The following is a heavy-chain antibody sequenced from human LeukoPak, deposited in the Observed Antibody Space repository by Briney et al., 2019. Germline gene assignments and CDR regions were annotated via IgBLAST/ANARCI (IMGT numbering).Heavy chain of an antibody. J-gene: IGHJ4*02. CDR2: ISSAGTT. Sequence: GSLRLSCAASGFTVSSSYMSWLRQAPGKGLEWVSIISSAGTTYYADSVKGRFTISRDNSKNTVYLQVNSLRDEDTAVYYCARDLEAANTYYFDYWGQGTMVTVSS. D-gene: IGHD6-13*01. V-gene: IGHV3-66*01. CDR3: ARDLEAANTYYFDY. CDR1: GFTVSSSY.